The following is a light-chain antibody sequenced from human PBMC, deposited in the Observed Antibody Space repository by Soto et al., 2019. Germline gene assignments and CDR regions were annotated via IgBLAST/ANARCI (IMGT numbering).Light chain of an antibody. CDR1: QSIGPY. J-gene: IGKJ1*01. V-gene: IGKV1-39*01. CDR3: QQSHSSHLT. CDR2: VAY. Sequence: DIQMTQSPSSLSASVGDRVTITCRASQSIGPYLSWYQEKPGTPPRLLSYVAYSLESGVPSRFSGSASGTDFTLTISSLQPEDFATYYCQQSHSSHLTFGQGTKVEI.